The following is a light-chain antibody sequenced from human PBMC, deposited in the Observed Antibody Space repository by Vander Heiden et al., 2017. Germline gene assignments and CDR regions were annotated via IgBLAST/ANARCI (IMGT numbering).Light chain of an antibody. V-gene: IGLV2-23*01. CDR1: SSDVGSYKL. CDR3: CSYASSSTSV. CDR2: EGT. J-gene: IGLJ2*01. Sequence: QSALTQPASVSGSPGPSITISCTGTSSDVGSYKLVSWYQQYPGKAPKLMIYEGTKRPSGVSSRFSGSKSGNTASLTISGLQAEDEADYYCCSYASSSTSVFGGGTKLTVL.